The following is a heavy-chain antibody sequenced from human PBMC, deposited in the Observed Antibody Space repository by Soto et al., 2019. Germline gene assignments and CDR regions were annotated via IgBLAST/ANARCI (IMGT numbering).Heavy chain of an antibody. Sequence: GASVKVSCKASGYTFPGYYMHWVRQAPGQGLEWMGWINPNSGGTNYAQKFQGWVTMTRDTSISTAYMELSRLRSDDTAVYYCARGGRAARAAFDIWGQGTMVTVSS. V-gene: IGHV1-2*04. CDR2: INPNSGGT. CDR3: ARGGRAARAAFDI. J-gene: IGHJ3*02. D-gene: IGHD6-6*01. CDR1: GYTFPGYY.